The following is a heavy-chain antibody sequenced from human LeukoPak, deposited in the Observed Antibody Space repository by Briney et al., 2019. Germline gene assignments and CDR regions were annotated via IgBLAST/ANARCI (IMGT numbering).Heavy chain of an antibody. Sequence: SETLSLTCAVYGGSFSGYYWSWIRQPAGKGLEWIGRIYTSGSTNYNPSLKSRVTMSVDTSKNQFSLKLSSVTAADTAVYYCARDLSSGWYDLPYFDYWGQGTLVTVSS. CDR2: IYTSGST. CDR3: ARDLSSGWYDLPYFDY. J-gene: IGHJ4*02. CDR1: GGSFSGYY. D-gene: IGHD6-19*01. V-gene: IGHV4-4*07.